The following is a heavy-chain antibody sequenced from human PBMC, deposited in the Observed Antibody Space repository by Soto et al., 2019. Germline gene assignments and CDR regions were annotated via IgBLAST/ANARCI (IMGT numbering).Heavy chain of an antibody. Sequence: GGSLRLSCAASGFTFSSYWMHWVRQAPGKGLVWVSRINSDGSSTSYADSVKGRFTISRDNAKNTLYLEMNSLRAEDTAVYYCARGSSWYYYYYYGMDVWGQGTTVTVSS. V-gene: IGHV3-74*01. CDR3: ARGSSWYYYYYYGMDV. CDR1: GFTFSSYW. D-gene: IGHD6-13*01. CDR2: INSDGSST. J-gene: IGHJ6*02.